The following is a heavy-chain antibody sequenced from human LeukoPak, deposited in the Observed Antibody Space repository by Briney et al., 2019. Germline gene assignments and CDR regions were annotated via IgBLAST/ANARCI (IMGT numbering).Heavy chain of an antibody. Sequence: ASVKVSCKASAGTFSSYAISWVRQSPGQGLEWMGGIIPIFGTANYAQKFQGRVTITTDESTSTAYMELSSLRSEDTAVYYCARDLYGGNLGAFDIWGQGTMVTVSS. J-gene: IGHJ3*02. V-gene: IGHV1-69*05. CDR3: ARDLYGGNLGAFDI. D-gene: IGHD4-23*01. CDR1: AGTFSSYA. CDR2: IIPIFGTA.